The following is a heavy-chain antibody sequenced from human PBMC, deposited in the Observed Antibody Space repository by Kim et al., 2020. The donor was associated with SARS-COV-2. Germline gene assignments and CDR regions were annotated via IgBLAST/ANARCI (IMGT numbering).Heavy chain of an antibody. CDR1: GFIFSSYW. CDR2: IKQDGSEK. V-gene: IGHV3-7*03. D-gene: IGHD3-22*01. CDR3: ARLYYLDSSGYRHFDY. Sequence: GGSLRLSCAASGFIFSSYWMSWVRQAPGKGLEWVANIKQDGSEKYYVDSVKARFTISRDNAKNSLYLQMNSLRAEDAAVYYCARLYYLDSSGYRHFDYLGQGTLVTVSS. J-gene: IGHJ4*02.